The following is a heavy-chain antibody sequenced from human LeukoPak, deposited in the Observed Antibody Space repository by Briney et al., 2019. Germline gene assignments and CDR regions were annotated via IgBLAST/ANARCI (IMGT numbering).Heavy chain of an antibody. Sequence: GVSVKVSCKASGGTFSSYAISWVRQAPGQGLEWMGGIIPIFGTANYAQKFQGRVTITADESTSTAYMELSSLRSEDTAVYYCARGPFFRSAFDIWGQGTMVTVSS. V-gene: IGHV1-69*13. CDR1: GGTFSSYA. CDR2: IIPIFGTA. J-gene: IGHJ3*02. CDR3: ARGPFFRSAFDI. D-gene: IGHD3-3*02.